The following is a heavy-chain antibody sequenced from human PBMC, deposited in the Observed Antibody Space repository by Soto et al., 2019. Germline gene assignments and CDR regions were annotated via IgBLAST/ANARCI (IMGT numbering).Heavy chain of an antibody. D-gene: IGHD3-22*01. CDR1: GFTFSSYG. V-gene: IGHV3-30*18. CDR2: ISNDGSIQ. J-gene: IGHJ6*02. Sequence: QVQLMESGGSVLQPGRSLRLSCAASGFTFSSYGMHWVRQAPAKGLEWVTIISNDGSIQYYGDSVKGRFTVSRDNSKNTLFLEMNSLSAEDTATYYCAKDRRDSSGTCSRCFGMDVWGQGTTVTVSS. CDR3: AKDRRDSSGTCSRCFGMDV.